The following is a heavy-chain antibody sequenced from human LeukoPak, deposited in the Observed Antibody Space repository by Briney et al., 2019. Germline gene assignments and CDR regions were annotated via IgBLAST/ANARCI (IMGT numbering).Heavy chain of an antibody. D-gene: IGHD3-16*01. CDR3: ARRVTGRGTFYFDY. CDR1: XGSISTYY. Sequence: SETLSLTCTVSXGSISTYYWTWIRQPPGKELEWIGYIYYTGNTNYNPALKSRVTISLDTSRNQFSLKLNSVTAADTAVYYCARRVTGRGTFYFDYWGQGSLITVSS. CDR2: IYYTGNT. J-gene: IGHJ4*02. V-gene: IGHV4-59*08.